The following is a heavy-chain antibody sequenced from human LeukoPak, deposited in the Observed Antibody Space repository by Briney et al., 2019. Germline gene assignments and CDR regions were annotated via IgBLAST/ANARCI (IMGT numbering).Heavy chain of an antibody. CDR1: GYTFTSYG. CDR2: ISAYNGNT. Sequence: ASVTVSCKASGYTFTSYGISWVRQAPGQGLEWMGWISAYNGNTNYAQKLQGRVTMTTDTSTSTAYMELRSLRSDDTAVCYCARDGRLGQAPWYLYYYYGMDVWGKGTTVTVSS. D-gene: IGHD6-13*01. CDR3: ARDGRLGQAPWYLYYYYGMDV. V-gene: IGHV1-18*04. J-gene: IGHJ6*04.